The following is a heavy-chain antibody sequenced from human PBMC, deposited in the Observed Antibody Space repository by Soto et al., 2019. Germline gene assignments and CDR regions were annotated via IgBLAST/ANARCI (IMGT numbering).Heavy chain of an antibody. CDR2: ISYDGSNK. Sequence: GGSLRLSCAASGFTFSSYGMHWVRQAPGKGLEWVAVISYDGSNKYYADSVKGRFTISRDNSKNTLYLQMNSLRAEDTVVYYCAKDQGYQLLFGVYYYYGMDVWGQGTTVTVSS. CDR1: GFTFSSYG. J-gene: IGHJ6*02. D-gene: IGHD2-2*01. V-gene: IGHV3-30*18. CDR3: AKDQGYQLLFGVYYYYGMDV.